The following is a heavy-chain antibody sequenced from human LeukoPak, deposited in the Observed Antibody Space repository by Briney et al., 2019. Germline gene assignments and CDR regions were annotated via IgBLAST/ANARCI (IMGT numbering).Heavy chain of an antibody. Sequence: GGSLRLSCAASGFTFGGYAMSWVRQAPGKGLEWVSLISGSGDAYDADSVQGRFTISRDNSKNTLYLQMNGLRAEDTAVYYCVKDGHYPDNSGYYYEDSWGQGTLVTVSS. D-gene: IGHD3-22*01. CDR1: GFTFGGYA. CDR2: ISGSGDA. J-gene: IGHJ4*02. V-gene: IGHV3-23*01. CDR3: VKDGHYPDNSGYYYEDS.